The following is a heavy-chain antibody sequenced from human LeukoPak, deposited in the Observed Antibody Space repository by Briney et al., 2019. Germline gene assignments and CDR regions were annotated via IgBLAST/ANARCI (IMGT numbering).Heavy chain of an antibody. CDR2: IYHSGST. D-gene: IGHD3-10*01. CDR1: GGSISRSIYY. V-gene: IGHV4-39*07. Sequence: SETLSLTCTVSGGSISRSIYYWYWIRQPPGKGLEWIGSIYHSGSTYYNPSLKSRVTISVDTSKNQFSLKLSSVTAADTAVYYCARPSGSTMVRGVTDGYWGQGTLVTVSS. CDR3: ARPSGSTMVRGVTDGY. J-gene: IGHJ4*02.